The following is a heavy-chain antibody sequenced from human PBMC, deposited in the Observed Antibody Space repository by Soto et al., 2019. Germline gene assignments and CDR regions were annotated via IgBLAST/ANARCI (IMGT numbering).Heavy chain of an antibody. CDR1: GGSISSSSDY. CDR2: IYYSGST. D-gene: IGHD3-22*01. CDR3: ARYGDYDSGLDY. J-gene: IGHJ4*02. Sequence: QLQLQESGPGLVKPSETLSLTCTVSGGSISSSSDYWGWIRQPPGKGLEWIGSIYYSGSTYYNPSLKSRVTISVDTSKNQFSLKLSSVTAADTAVYYCARYGDYDSGLDYWGQGTLVTVSS. V-gene: IGHV4-39*01.